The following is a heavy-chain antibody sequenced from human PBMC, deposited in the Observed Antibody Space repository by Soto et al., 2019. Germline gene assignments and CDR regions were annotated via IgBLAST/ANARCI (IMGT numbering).Heavy chain of an antibody. J-gene: IGHJ4*02. CDR1: GFTFSSYS. Sequence: GGSLRLSCAASGFTFSSYSMNWVRQAPGKGLEWVSSISSSSSYIYYADSVKGRFTISRDNAKNSLYLQMNSLRAEDTAVYYCARDRCSGGSCYSLWDYWGQGTLVTVSS. V-gene: IGHV3-21*01. D-gene: IGHD2-15*01. CDR2: ISSSSSYI. CDR3: ARDRCSGGSCYSLWDY.